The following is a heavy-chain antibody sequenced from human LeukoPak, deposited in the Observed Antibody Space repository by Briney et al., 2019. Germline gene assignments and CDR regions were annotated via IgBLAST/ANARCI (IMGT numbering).Heavy chain of an antibody. CDR2: ITSSGSSI. V-gene: IGHV3-11*01. J-gene: IGHJ3*02. CDR1: GFTFSDYY. D-gene: IGHD3-16*01. CDR3: ARDRGGRALVI. Sequence: GGSLRLSCAASGFTFSDYYMTWLRQAPGKGLEWVSYITSSGSSIYYADSVKGRFTISSDNAKNSLYLQMNSLRAEDTAVYYCARDRGGRALVIWGQGTMVTVSS.